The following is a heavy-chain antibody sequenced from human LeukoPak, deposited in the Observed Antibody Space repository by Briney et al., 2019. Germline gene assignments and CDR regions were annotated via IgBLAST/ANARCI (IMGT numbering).Heavy chain of an antibody. CDR2: IKQDGSEK. V-gene: IGHV3-7*02. CDR1: GFAFTTYA. D-gene: IGHD2-2*01. CDR3: AQLYRDY. Sequence: GGSLRLSCVASGFAFTTYAMNWVRQAPGKGLEWVANIKQDGSEKYYVDSVKGRFTISRDNAKNSLYLQMNSLRAEDTAVYYCAQLYRDYWGQGTLVTVSS. J-gene: IGHJ4*02.